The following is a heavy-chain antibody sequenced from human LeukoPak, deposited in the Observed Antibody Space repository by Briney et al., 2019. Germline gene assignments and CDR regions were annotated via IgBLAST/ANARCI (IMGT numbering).Heavy chain of an antibody. J-gene: IGHJ4*02. CDR1: GYTLSNYG. CDR2: INPSGGST. D-gene: IGHD4-23*01. V-gene: IGHV1-46*01. Sequence: GASVKVSCKTSGYTLSNYGISWVRQAPGRGLEWVGIINPSGGSTSYAQKFQGRGTMTRDMSTSTVYMELSSLRSEDTAVYYCARDLATVVPQYYFDYWGQGTLVTVSS. CDR3: ARDLATVVPQYYFDY.